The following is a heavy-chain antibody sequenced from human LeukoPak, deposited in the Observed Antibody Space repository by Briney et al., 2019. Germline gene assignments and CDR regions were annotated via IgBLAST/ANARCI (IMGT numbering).Heavy chain of an antibody. V-gene: IGHV3-48*01. CDR3: VREFSSSCYIAFDI. Sequence: PGGSLRLSCAASAFMISRYSMNWVRQAPGKGLEWVSYISSSSSTIYYADSVKGWFTISRDNGKNSLYLQMHSLRAEDTAAYYCVREFSSSCYIAFDIWGQGTMVTVSS. CDR1: AFMISRYS. J-gene: IGHJ3*02. CDR2: ISSSSSTI. D-gene: IGHD6-13*01.